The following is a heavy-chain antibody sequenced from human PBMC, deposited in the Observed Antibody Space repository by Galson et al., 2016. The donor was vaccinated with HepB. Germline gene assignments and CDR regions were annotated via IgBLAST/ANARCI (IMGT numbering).Heavy chain of an antibody. CDR3: ATESWGYDDAFDI. CDR2: FDPEDGEI. CDR1: GYTLTELS. J-gene: IGHJ3*02. Sequence: SVKVSCKVSGYTLTELSMHWVRQAPGKGLEWMGGFDPEDGEIIYAQKFQGRVIMTEDTSTDTAYMELSSLRSEDTAVYYCATESWGYDDAFDIWGQGTMVTVSS. D-gene: IGHD3-3*01. V-gene: IGHV1-24*01.